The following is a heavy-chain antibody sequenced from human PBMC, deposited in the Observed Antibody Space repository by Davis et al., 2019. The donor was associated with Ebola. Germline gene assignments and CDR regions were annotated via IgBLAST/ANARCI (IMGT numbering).Heavy chain of an antibody. CDR1: GFPFGDYA. Sequence: GGSLRLSCAASGFPFGDYAMHWVRQAPGKGLEWVSLIIWDGRGTAYADSVRDRFSISRDNSRNFLYLQMNGLTAEDTALYYCTAYDSTFRNYWGQGTLVTVSS. CDR3: TAYDSTFRNY. D-gene: IGHD3-22*01. J-gene: IGHJ4*02. V-gene: IGHV3-43D*03. CDR2: IIWDGRGT.